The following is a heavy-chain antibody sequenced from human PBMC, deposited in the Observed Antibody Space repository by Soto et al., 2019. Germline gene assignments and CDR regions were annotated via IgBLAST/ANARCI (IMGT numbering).Heavy chain of an antibody. J-gene: IGHJ5*02. D-gene: IGHD2-2*01. CDR2: INHSGST. Sequence: PSETLSLTCAVYGGSFSGYYWSWIRQPPGKGLEWIGEINHSGSTNYNPSLKSRVTISVDTSKNQFSLKLSSVTAADTAAYYCARGGPPARNWFDPWGQGTLVTVSS. CDR1: GGSFSGYY. CDR3: ARGGPPARNWFDP. V-gene: IGHV4-34*01.